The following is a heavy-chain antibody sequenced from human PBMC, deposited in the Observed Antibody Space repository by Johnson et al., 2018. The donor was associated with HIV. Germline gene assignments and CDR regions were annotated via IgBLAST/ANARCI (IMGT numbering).Heavy chain of an antibody. CDR2: ISYDGSNK. CDR3: AREALTYYDSSGSYYPVHDAFDI. D-gene: IGHD3-10*01. J-gene: IGHJ3*02. Sequence: QVQLVESGGGVVQPGRSLRLSCAASGFTFSSYAMHWVRQAPGKGLEWVAVISYDGSNKYYGDSVKGRFHISRETSKNTLYLQMNSLRAEDTALYYCAREALTYYDSSGSYYPVHDAFDIWGLGTLVTVSS. V-gene: IGHV3-30*04. CDR1: GFTFSSYA.